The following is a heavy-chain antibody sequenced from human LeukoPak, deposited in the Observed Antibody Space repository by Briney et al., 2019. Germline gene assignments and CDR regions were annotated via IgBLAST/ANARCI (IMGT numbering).Heavy chain of an antibody. CDR1: GGSFSGYY. CDR3: ARGRGSTSYLPRAFDI. D-gene: IGHD2-2*01. Sequence: PSETLSLTCAVYGGSFSGYYWSWIRQPPGKGLEWIGEINHSGSTNYNPSLKGRVTISVVTSKNQFSLKLSSVTAADTAVYYCARGRGSTSYLPRAFDIWGQGAMVTVSS. V-gene: IGHV4-34*01. CDR2: INHSGST. J-gene: IGHJ3*02.